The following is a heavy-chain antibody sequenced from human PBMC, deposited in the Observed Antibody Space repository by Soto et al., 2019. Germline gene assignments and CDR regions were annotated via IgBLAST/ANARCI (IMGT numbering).Heavy chain of an antibody. CDR1: GFVFCDYA. CDR3: ATEGPNGYIPSYIET. V-gene: IGHV3-23*01. D-gene: IGHD5-12*01. J-gene: IGHJ5*02. Sequence: PGGSLRLSCVASGFVFCDYAMSWVRQAPGKGLEWVSAISAGGSDTYYADSVKGRFTVSRVNSKNTLYLQMNTLRAEGTAIYYCATEGPNGYIPSYIETWGQGVPVTVST. CDR2: ISAGGSDT.